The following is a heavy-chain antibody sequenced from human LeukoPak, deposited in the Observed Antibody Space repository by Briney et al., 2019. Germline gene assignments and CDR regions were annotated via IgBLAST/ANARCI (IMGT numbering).Heavy chain of an antibody. CDR2: INPNSGGT. CDR3: ARDYYYNDMDV. Sequence: GASVKVSCKASGYTFTDYSMHWVRQAPGQGLEWMGRINPNSGGTNFAQKFQGRVIMTRDTSIATAYMELSSLRSDDTAVYYCARDYYYNDMDVWGQGTTVIVSS. CDR1: GYTFTDYS. J-gene: IGHJ6*02. V-gene: IGHV1-2*06.